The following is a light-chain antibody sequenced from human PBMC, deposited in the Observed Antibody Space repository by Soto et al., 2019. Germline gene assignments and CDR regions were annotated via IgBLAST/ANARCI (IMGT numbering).Light chain of an antibody. J-gene: IGLJ1*01. Sequence: QSVLTQPPSASGTPGQRVTISCSGSSSNIESNTVTWYQQLPGTAPKLVIYSNYDRPSGVPDRFSGSTSGTSASLVIRGLQSEDEADYYCAAWNDILNVYVFGGGTNVTVL. CDR1: SSNIESNT. CDR2: SNY. V-gene: IGLV1-44*01. CDR3: AAWNDILNVYV.